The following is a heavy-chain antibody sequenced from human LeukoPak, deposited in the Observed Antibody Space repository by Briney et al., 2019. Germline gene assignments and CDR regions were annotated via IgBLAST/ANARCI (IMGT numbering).Heavy chain of an antibody. CDR1: GGSIRSGGYH. CDR2: IYYSGST. V-gene: IGHV4-39*01. Sequence: SETLSLTCTVSGGSIRSGGYHWGWIRQPPGKGLEWIGSIYYSGSTYYNQSLKGRVTISVDTSKNKFSLKLSSVTAADTAVYYYARLDLHQRYFFDYWGQGTLVTVSS. CDR3: ARLDLHQRYFFDY. J-gene: IGHJ4*02. D-gene: IGHD2-2*01.